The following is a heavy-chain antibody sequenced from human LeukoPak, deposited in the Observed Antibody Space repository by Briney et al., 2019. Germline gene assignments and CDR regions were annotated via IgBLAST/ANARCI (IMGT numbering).Heavy chain of an antibody. D-gene: IGHD6-13*01. CDR1: GFTFSSYA. CDR2: ISGSGNST. CDR3: AKTGTPWYYFDY. V-gene: IGHV3-23*01. Sequence: GGSLRLSCAASGFTFSSYAMSWVRQAPGKGLEWVSAISGSGNSTNYADSVKGRFTISRDKSKNTLYLQMNSLRAEDTAVYYCAKTGTPWYYFDYWGQGTLVTVSS. J-gene: IGHJ4*02.